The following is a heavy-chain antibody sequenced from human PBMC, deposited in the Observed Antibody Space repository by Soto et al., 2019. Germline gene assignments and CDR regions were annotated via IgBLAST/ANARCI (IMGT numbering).Heavy chain of an antibody. V-gene: IGHV3-30*18. CDR3: AKDRGRGTVTTIVTF. Sequence: GGSLRLSCAASGFTFSSYGMHWVRQAPGKGLEWVAVISYDGSNKYYADSVKGRFTISRDNSKNTLYLQMNSLRAEDTAVYYCAKDRGRGTVTTIVTFWGQGTLVTVSS. J-gene: IGHJ4*02. D-gene: IGHD4-17*01. CDR2: ISYDGSNK. CDR1: GFTFSSYG.